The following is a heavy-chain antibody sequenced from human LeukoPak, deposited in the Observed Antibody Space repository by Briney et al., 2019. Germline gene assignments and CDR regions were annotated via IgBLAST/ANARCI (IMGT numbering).Heavy chain of an antibody. CDR2: ISSNGGST. CDR1: VFTFSIYA. J-gene: IGHJ6*03. Sequence: PGGSLRLSCAASVFTFSIYAIHWVRQAPGKGLEYGSAISSNGGSTYYANSVKGRFTISRYNFKDTLYLQMGSLRAEDMAVYYCARAGLLWFGDRGYMDVWGKGTTVTVSS. V-gene: IGHV3-64*01. D-gene: IGHD3-10*01. CDR3: ARAGLLWFGDRGYMDV.